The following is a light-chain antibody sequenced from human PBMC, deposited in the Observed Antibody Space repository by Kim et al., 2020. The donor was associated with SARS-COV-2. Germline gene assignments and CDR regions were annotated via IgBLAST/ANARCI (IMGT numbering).Light chain of an antibody. CDR2: RDS. J-gene: IGLJ3*02. CDR3: QVWDSSTAWEV. Sequence: AMGQKAGITCGGNNIGSKNVHWYQQKPGQAPVLVIYRDSNRPSGIPERFSGTNSGNTATLTISRAQAGDEADYYCQVWDSSTAWEVFGGGTQLTVL. CDR1: NIGSKN. V-gene: IGLV3-9*01.